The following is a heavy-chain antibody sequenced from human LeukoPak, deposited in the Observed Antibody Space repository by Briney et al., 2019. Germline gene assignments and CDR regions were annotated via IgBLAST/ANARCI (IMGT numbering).Heavy chain of an antibody. V-gene: IGHV4-59*01. J-gene: IGHJ4*02. CDR3: ARISFLTHGYSGYDTYYFDY. D-gene: IGHD5-12*01. Sequence: PSETLSLTCTVSGGSISNYYWSWVRQPPGKGLEYIGYIDKSGSTNYNPSLKSRVTISVDTSKNQFSLELSSVTAADTAVYFCARISFLTHGYSGYDTYYFDYWGQGTLVTVSS. CDR2: IDKSGST. CDR1: GGSISNYY.